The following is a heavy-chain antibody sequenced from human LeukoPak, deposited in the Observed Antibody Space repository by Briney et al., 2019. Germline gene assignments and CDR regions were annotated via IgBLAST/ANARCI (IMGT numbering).Heavy chain of an antibody. Sequence: PSETLSLTCTVSGGSISSGDYYWSWIRQPPGKGLGWIGYIYYSGSTYYNPSLKSRVTISVDTSKNQFSLKLSSVTAADTAVYYCARGKSYYDILTGYYSTPFDYWGQGTLVTVSS. J-gene: IGHJ4*02. D-gene: IGHD3-9*01. CDR3: ARGKSYYDILTGYYSTPFDY. CDR1: GGSISSGDYY. CDR2: IYYSGST. V-gene: IGHV4-30-4*01.